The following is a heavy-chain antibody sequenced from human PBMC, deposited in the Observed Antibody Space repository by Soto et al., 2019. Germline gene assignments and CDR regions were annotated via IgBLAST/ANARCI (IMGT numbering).Heavy chain of an antibody. CDR2: ISGGGINT. J-gene: IGHJ4*02. Sequence: GGSLRLSCAASGFTFSSYALTWVRQAPGKGLEWVSVISGGGINTLYADSVKGRFTISRDNSKNTLYLQMNSLRADDTAVYYCAAVGRANYFDNWGQGTLVTVSS. V-gene: IGHV3-23*01. CDR3: AAVGRANYFDN. CDR1: GFTFSSYA. D-gene: IGHD6-19*01.